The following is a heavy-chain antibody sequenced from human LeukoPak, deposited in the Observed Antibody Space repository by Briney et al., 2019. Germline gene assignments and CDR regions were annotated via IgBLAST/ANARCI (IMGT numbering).Heavy chain of an antibody. Sequence: SETLSLTCTVSGGSISSYYWSWIRQPPGKGLEWIGYIYYSGSTNYNPSLKSRVTISVDTSKNQFSLRLSSVTAADTAVYYCARVYCSGGSCYDSRGWFDPWGQGTLVTVSS. CDR1: GGSISSYY. J-gene: IGHJ5*02. CDR2: IYYSGST. V-gene: IGHV4-59*12. D-gene: IGHD2-15*01. CDR3: ARVYCSGGSCYDSRGWFDP.